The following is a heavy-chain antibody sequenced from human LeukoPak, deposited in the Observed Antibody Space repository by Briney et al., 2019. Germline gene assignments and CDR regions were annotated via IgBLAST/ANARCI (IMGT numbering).Heavy chain of an antibody. J-gene: IGHJ3*02. V-gene: IGHV4-39*01. CDR2: IYHSGST. CDR3: ARQRTFRSGAFDI. CDR1: GGSISSSSYY. Sequence: SETLSLTCTVSGGSISSSSYYWGWIRQPPGKGLEWIGSIYHSGSTYYNPSLKSRVTISVDTSKNQFSLKLSSVTAADTAVYYCARQRTFRSGAFDIWGQGTMVTVSS.